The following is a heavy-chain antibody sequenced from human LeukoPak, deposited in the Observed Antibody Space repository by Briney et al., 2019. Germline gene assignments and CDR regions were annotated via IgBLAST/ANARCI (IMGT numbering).Heavy chain of an antibody. V-gene: IGHV3-21*01. CDR1: GFTFSSYS. CDR3: ARDHLPRGQPMAGSDY. Sequence: GGSLRLSCAASGFTFSSYSMNWVRQAPGKGLEWVSSISSSSSYIYYADSVKGRFTISRDNAKNSLYLQMNSLRAEDTAVYYCARDHLPRGQPMAGSDYWGQGTLVTVSS. CDR2: ISSSSSYI. D-gene: IGHD6-19*01. J-gene: IGHJ4*02.